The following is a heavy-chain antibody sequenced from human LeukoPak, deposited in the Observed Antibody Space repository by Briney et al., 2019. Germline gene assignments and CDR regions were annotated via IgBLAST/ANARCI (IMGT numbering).Heavy chain of an antibody. CDR2: ISDTGDNT. D-gene: IGHD2-21*02. V-gene: IGHV3-23*01. J-gene: IGHJ4*02. Sequence: PGGSLRLSCVVSGLYSMSWVRQAPGKGLEWVSTISDTGDNTYYADSVKGRFTISKDNSKTTLYLQMNSLRAEDTAVYYCAKRVVVTATKYFDYWGQGALVTVSS. CDR3: AKRVVVTATKYFDY. CDR1: GLYS.